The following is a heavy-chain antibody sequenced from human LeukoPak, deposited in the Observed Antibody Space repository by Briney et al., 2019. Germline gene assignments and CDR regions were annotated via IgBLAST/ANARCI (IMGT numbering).Heavy chain of an antibody. D-gene: IGHD2-2*01. CDR1: GLTFSDFW. Sequence: GGSLRLSCAGSGLTFSDFWMTWVRQTPGKGLECVSYISSSSSTIYYADSVKGRFTISRDNAKNSLYLQMNSLRAEDTAVYYCARDRGSTDFDYWGQGTLVTVSS. J-gene: IGHJ4*02. CDR3: ARDRGSTDFDY. CDR2: ISSSSSTI. V-gene: IGHV3-48*01.